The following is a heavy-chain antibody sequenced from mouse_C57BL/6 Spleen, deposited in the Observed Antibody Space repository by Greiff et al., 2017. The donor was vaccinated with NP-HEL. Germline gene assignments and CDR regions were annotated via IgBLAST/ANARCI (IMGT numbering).Heavy chain of an antibody. J-gene: IGHJ3*01. CDR2: IDPSASYT. CDR1: GYTFTRYW. CDR3: ARGEGRAY. V-gene: IGHV1-59*01. Sequence: QVQLQQPGAELVRPGTSVKLSCKASGYTFTRYWMHWVKQRPGQGLEWIGVIDPSASYTNYNQKFKGTATLTLDTSSSTAYMQRSSLTAEDSAVYYCARGEGRAYWGQGTLGTVSA.